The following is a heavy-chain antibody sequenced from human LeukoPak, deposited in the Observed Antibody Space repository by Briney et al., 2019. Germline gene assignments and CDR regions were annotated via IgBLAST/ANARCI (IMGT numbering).Heavy chain of an antibody. CDR2: ISHHGSNE. V-gene: IGHV3-30*14. CDR3: ARVHDTTGYYHCFDS. CDR1: GFTFSTYP. J-gene: IGHJ4*02. D-gene: IGHD3-9*01. Sequence: GGSLRLSCEASGFTFSTYPMHWVRQAPDKGLEWVAMISHHGSNEYYADSVKGRFTISRDNSKNTLYLQMNNPRVEDTAIYYCARVHDTTGYYHCFDSWGQGTLVTVSS.